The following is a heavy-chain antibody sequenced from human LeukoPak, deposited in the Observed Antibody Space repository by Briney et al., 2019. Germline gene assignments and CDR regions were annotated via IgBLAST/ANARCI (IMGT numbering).Heavy chain of an antibody. Sequence: GSLRLSCAASGFTISNHWMHWVRQAPGKGLVWVSRINSDGRRTSYADSVKGRFTISRDNAKNTLYLQMNSLRPDDTAVYYCAREVEVVPATMGAYYYYYMDVWGKGTTVTVSS. D-gene: IGHD2-2*01. J-gene: IGHJ6*03. V-gene: IGHV3-74*01. CDR3: AREVEVVPATMGAYYYYYMDV. CDR1: GFTISNHW. CDR2: INSDGRRT.